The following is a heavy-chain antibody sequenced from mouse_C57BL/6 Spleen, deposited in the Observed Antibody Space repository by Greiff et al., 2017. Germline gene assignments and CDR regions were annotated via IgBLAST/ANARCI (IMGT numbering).Heavy chain of an antibody. CDR2: ISYDGSN. CDR1: GYSITSGYY. Sequence: EVQRVESGPGLVKPSQSLSLTCSVTGYSITSGYYWNWIRQFPGNKLEWMGYISYDGSNNYNPSLKNRISITRDTSKNQFFLKLNSVTTEDTATYYCAREGDYGSSLFAYWGQGTLVTVSA. D-gene: IGHD1-1*01. V-gene: IGHV3-6*01. J-gene: IGHJ3*01. CDR3: AREGDYGSSLFAY.